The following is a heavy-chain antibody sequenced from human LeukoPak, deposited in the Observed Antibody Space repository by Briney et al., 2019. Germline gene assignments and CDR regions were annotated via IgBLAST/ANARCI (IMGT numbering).Heavy chain of an antibody. D-gene: IGHD3-9*01. CDR2: FNPNSGGS. CDR1: GYTFTDYY. J-gene: IGHJ5*01. CDR3: AREKLRYFEKTGFDS. Sequence: ASVKVSCKASGYTFTDYYIQWVRQAPGQGLGWMGWFNPNSGGSDYAQKIQGRVTMTGDTSISSGYMELSRLISDDTAVYYCAREKLRYFEKTGFDSWGQGTLVTVSS. V-gene: IGHV1-2*02.